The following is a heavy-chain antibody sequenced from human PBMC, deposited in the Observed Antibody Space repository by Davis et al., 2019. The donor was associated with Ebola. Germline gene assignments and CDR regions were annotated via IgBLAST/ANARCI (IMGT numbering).Heavy chain of an antibody. V-gene: IGHV4-30-2*01. J-gene: IGHJ5*02. Sequence: PSETLSLTCAVSGGSISSGGYSWSWIRQPPGKGLEWIGYIYHSGSTYYNLSLKCRVTISVDRSKNQFSLKLSSVTAADTAVYYCARSPLPHCSGGSCYSRNWFDPWGQGTLVTVSS. D-gene: IGHD2-15*01. CDR3: ARSPLPHCSGGSCYSRNWFDP. CDR1: GGSISSGGYS. CDR2: IYHSGST.